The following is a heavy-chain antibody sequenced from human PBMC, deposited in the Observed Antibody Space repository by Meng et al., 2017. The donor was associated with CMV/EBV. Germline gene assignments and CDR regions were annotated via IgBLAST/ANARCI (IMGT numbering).Heavy chain of an antibody. Sequence: GESLKISCIASGFKFGDYVMSWVRQAPGKGLEWVGFIRSKGYGETTEYAASVKRRFTISRDDSKGIAYLQMNSLRTEDTAMYHCTRDWGDYDYVWGSDWGQGTLVTVSS. CDR2: IRSKGYGETT. D-gene: IGHD3-16*01. V-gene: IGHV3-49*04. CDR3: TRDWGDYDYVWGSD. CDR1: GFKFGDYV. J-gene: IGHJ4*02.